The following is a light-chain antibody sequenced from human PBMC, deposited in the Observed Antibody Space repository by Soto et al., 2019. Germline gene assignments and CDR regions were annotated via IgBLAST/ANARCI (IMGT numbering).Light chain of an antibody. CDR1: QSVNSKY. CDR3: HHYGSS. Sequence: EIVLTQSPGTLSLSPGERASLSCRASQSVNSKYLAWYQQKPGQAPRLAIYGASNRATGLPDRFSGSGSGTDFTLTISRLEPEDFAFYYCHHYGSSFGGGTRVEFK. J-gene: IGKJ4*01. CDR2: GAS. V-gene: IGKV3-20*01.